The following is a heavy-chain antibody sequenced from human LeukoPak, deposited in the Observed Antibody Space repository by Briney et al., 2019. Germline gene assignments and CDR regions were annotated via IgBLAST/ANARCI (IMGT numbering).Heavy chain of an antibody. J-gene: IGHJ1*01. V-gene: IGHV3-7*01. Sequence: GGSLRLSCATSGFSFSTYWMSWVRQAPGKGLEWVANIKQDGSEKYYVDSVKGRFTISRDNAKNLLYLQMNSLRAEDTAVYYCVTASVKDWGQGTLVTVSS. CDR1: GFSFSTYW. CDR3: VTASVKD. CDR2: IKQDGSEK. D-gene: IGHD6-25*01.